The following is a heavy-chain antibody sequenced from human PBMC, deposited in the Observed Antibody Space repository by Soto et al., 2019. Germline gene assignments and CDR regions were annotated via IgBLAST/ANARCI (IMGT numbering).Heavy chain of an antibody. CDR2: ISAYNGNT. Sequence: QVQLVQSGAEVKKPGAPVKVSCKASGYTFTSYGISWVRQAPGQGLEWMGWISAYNGNTNYAQKLQGRVTMTTDTSTSTAYMELRSLRSDDTAVYYCARVESMAYSNPLNGMDVWGQGTTVTVSS. V-gene: IGHV1-18*04. J-gene: IGHJ6*02. D-gene: IGHD4-4*01. CDR3: ARVESMAYSNPLNGMDV. CDR1: GYTFTSYG.